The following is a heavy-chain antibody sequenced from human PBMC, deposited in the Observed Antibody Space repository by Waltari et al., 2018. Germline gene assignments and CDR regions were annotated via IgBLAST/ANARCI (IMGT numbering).Heavy chain of an antibody. D-gene: IGHD3-22*01. CDR1: GFPLTSYV. Sequence: QVQLVESGGGVVQPGRSLRLSWAAYGFPLTSYVIQWFRQAPGKGLEWVAVISRDEKNTYYADSVKGRFTVSRDNSKNTIYLQMNSLKTEDTAVYYCAREDYYDRGRIGANFDYWGQGTLVTVSS. CDR2: ISRDEKNT. J-gene: IGHJ4*02. CDR3: AREDYYDRGRIGANFDY. V-gene: IGHV3-30*03.